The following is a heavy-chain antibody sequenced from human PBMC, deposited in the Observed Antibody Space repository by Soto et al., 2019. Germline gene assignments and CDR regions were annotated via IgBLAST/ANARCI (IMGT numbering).Heavy chain of an antibody. CDR2: IDWDDDK. CDR3: ARSAGISQPVGYYYMDV. V-gene: IGHV2-70*11. J-gene: IGHJ6*03. Sequence: GSGPTLVNPTQTLTLTCTFSGFSLSTSGMCVSWIRQPPGKALEWLARIDWDDDKYYSTSLKTRLTISKDTSKNQVVLTMTNMDPVDTATYYCARSAGISQPVGYYYMDVWGKGTTVTVSS. CDR1: GFSLSTSGMC. D-gene: IGHD6-19*01.